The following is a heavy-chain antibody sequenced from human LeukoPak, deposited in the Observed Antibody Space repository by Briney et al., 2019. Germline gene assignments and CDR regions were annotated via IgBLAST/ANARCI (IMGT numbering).Heavy chain of an antibody. V-gene: IGHV1-46*03. CDR1: GYTFTSYY. Sequence: ASVKVSCKASGYTFTSYYMHWVRQAPGQGLEWMGIINPSGGSTSYAQKFQGRVTMTRDTSTSTVYMELGSLRSEDTAVYYCARGYTYYYDSSGYYSWFDPWGQGTLVTVSS. D-gene: IGHD3-22*01. CDR2: INPSGGST. J-gene: IGHJ5*02. CDR3: ARGYTYYYDSSGYYSWFDP.